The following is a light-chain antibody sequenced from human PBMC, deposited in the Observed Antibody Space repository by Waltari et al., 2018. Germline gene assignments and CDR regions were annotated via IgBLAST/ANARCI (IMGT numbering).Light chain of an antibody. Sequence: DIQMTQSPSSLSASVGDRVTITCRASQDISNYLAWLQQKPGKAPKSLIYGGSSLQSGVPSNFSGSGSGTDFTLTISSLQPEDFATYYCQQYDSVPRTFGQGTKVEIK. V-gene: IGKV1-16*02. CDR3: QQYDSVPRT. CDR1: QDISNY. CDR2: GGS. J-gene: IGKJ1*01.